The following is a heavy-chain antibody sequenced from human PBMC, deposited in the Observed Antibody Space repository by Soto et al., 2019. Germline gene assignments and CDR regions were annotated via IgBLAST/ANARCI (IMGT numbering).Heavy chain of an antibody. CDR3: ARRRIAAAGTWYYYYGMDV. CDR2: IYPGDSDT. J-gene: IGHJ6*02. D-gene: IGHD6-13*01. Sequence: PGESLKISCQGSGYSFTTYWIGWVRQVPGKGLEWMGIIYPGDSDTRYSPSFQGQVTISADKSISTAYLQWSSLKASDTAMYYCARRRIAAAGTWYYYYGMDVWGQGTTVTVSS. CDR1: GYSFTTYW. V-gene: IGHV5-51*01.